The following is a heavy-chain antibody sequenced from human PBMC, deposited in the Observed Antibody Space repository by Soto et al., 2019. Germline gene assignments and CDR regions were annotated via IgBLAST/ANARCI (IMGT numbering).Heavy chain of an antibody. CDR3: VVMGNVAVSNPRSFDY. CDR1: GATFSGYA. D-gene: IGHD6-19*01. Sequence: ASVKVSCKASGATFSGYAINWVRQAPGQGLEWLGRIVPIFETLNYAERFQGRVAITADESTTTVYMELTNLTHEDTAVYYCVVMGNVAVSNPRSFDYWGQGTQVSVSA. V-gene: IGHV1-69*13. CDR2: IVPIFETL. J-gene: IGHJ4*02.